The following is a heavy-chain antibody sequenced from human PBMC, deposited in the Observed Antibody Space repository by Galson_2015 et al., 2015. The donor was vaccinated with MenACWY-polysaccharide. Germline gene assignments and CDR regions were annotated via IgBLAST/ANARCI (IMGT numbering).Heavy chain of an antibody. CDR2: MNPNSGNT. Sequence: MNPNSGNTGYAQKFKGRVTMTRNTSITTAYMELSSLRSEDTAVYYCARGSHYSYYYMDVWGKGTTVIVSS. V-gene: IGHV1-8*01. J-gene: IGHJ6*03. CDR3: ARGSHYSYYYMDV.